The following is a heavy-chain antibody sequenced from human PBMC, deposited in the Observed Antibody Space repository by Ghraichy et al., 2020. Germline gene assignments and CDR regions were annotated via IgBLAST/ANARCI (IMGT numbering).Heavy chain of an antibody. J-gene: IGHJ4*02. CDR2: IDSRSTTI. CDR3: ARDGGGFRIGWHDY. V-gene: IGHV3-48*02. Sequence: GESLNISCAASGFTFSSYSMNWVRQAPGKGLEWVSYIDSRSTTIQYADSVKGRFIISRDNAKNSLYLQMNRMRDEDTAVYYCARDGGGFRIGWHDYWGQGTLVTVSS. D-gene: IGHD6-19*01. CDR1: GFTFSSYS.